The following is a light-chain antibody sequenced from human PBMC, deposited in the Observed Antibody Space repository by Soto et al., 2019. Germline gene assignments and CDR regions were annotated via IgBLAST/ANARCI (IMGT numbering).Light chain of an antibody. J-gene: IGKJ1*01. CDR3: QQSYSNTQT. V-gene: IGKV1-39*01. Sequence: DIQMTQSPSTLSASVGDRVTITCRASQSISTYLNWYQQKPGKAPKXLILVASTLPSGVPSRFSGSGSGTDLTLTISSLQPEDFATYYCQQSYSNTQTFGQGTKVDIK. CDR1: QSISTY. CDR2: VAS.